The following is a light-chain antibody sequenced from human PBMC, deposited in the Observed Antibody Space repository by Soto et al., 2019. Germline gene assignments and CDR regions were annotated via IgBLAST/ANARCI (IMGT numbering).Light chain of an antibody. CDR3: QSYDSSLSGYV. V-gene: IGLV1-40*01. CDR2: ENN. J-gene: IGLJ1*01. Sequence: QAVVTQQPSVSEAPGQRVTISCTGSSSNIGAGYEAHWYQQVPGTAPKLLIYENNNRPSGVPDRFSGSKSGTSASLAITGLKAEDEAEYYCQSYDSSLSGYVFGTGTKVTVL. CDR1: SSNIGAGYE.